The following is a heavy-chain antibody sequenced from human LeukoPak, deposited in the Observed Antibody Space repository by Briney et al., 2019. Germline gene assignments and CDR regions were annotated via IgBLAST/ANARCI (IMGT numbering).Heavy chain of an antibody. CDR2: MNPNSGNT. CDR3: ARGQRFHCGGDCYSFDY. D-gene: IGHD2-21*01. V-gene: IGHV1-8*03. J-gene: IGHJ4*02. Sequence: GASVKVSCKASGYTFTSYDINWVRQATGQGLEWMGWMNPNSGNTGYAQKFQGRVTITRNTSISTAYMELSSLRSEDTAVYYCARGQRFHCGGDCYSFDYWGQGTQVTVSS. CDR1: GYTFTSYD.